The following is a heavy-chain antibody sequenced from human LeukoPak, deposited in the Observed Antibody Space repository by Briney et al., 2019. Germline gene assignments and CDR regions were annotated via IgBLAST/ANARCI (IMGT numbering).Heavy chain of an antibody. V-gene: IGHV3-21*01. D-gene: IGHD3-10*01. CDR3: ARDSTMVRGVIIRLDY. CDR1: GFTFSSYS. CDR2: ISSSSSYI. Sequence: PGGSLRLSCAASGFTFSSYSMNWVRQAPGKGLEWVSSISSSSSYIYYADSVKGRFTISRDNAKNSLYLQMNSLRAEDTAVYYCARDSTMVRGVIIRLDYWGQGTLVTVSS. J-gene: IGHJ4*02.